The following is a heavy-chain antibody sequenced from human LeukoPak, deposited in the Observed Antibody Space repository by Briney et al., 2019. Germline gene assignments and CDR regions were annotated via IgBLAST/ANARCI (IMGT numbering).Heavy chain of an antibody. CDR2: ISAYNGNT. D-gene: IGHD2-15*01. V-gene: IGHV1-18*01. Sequence: GASVNVSCTASGHTFTNYGITWVRQAPGQGLEWVGWISAYNGNTNYAQKFQGRVTMTTDTSTNTVYIELRSLRSDDTAVYYCARESRYCSGGSCYSVASDDAFDIWGRGTMVTVSS. CDR3: ARESRYCSGGSCYSVASDDAFDI. CDR1: GHTFTNYG. J-gene: IGHJ3*02.